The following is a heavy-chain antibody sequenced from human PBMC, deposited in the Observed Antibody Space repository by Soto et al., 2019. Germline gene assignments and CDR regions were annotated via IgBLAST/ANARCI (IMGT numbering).Heavy chain of an antibody. J-gene: IGHJ3*02. D-gene: IGHD3-3*01. CDR1: GYPVTAYY. CDR2: INPATGAA. Sequence: QLHLVQSGAVVKKPGASVTVSCSASGYPVTAYYMHWVRQAPGRGLEWMGGINPATGAAKYTQTFQGRVTMTRDTSTSTVFMELSGLTSEATAVFYCVRGGGVGVAGSAAFDMWGQGTLVTVSS. CDR3: VRGGGVGVAGSAAFDM. V-gene: IGHV1-2*02.